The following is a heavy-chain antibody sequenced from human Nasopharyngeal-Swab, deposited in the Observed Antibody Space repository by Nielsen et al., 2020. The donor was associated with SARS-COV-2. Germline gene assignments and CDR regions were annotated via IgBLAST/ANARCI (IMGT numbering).Heavy chain of an antibody. J-gene: IGHJ3*02. Sequence: GRSLRLSCAASGFTFDDYAMHWVRQAPGKGLEWVSGISWNSGSIGYADSVKGRFTISRDNAKNSLYLQMNSLRAEDTALYYCAKLPTILSDAFDIWGQGTMVTVSS. CDR1: GFTFDDYA. D-gene: IGHD5-24*01. V-gene: IGHV3-9*01. CDR3: AKLPTILSDAFDI. CDR2: ISWNSGSI.